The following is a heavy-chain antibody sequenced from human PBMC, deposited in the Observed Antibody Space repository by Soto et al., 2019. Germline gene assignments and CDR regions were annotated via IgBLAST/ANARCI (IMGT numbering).Heavy chain of an antibody. Sequence: QVQLQESGPGLVKPSGTLSLTCAVSGGSISSSNWWSWVRQPPGKGLEWIGEIYHSGSTNYNPSLKRGVTISVDKAKHQFSLRLTSVPAADTAVYYCARVSGSDYYGMDVWGQGTTVTVSS. J-gene: IGHJ6*02. CDR1: GGSISSSNW. D-gene: IGHD1-26*01. V-gene: IGHV4-4*02. CDR3: ARVSGSDYYGMDV. CDR2: IYHSGST.